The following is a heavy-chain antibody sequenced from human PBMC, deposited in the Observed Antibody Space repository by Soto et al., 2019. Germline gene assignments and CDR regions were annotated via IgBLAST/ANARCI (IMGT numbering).Heavy chain of an antibody. CDR2: IKPEDGTT. Sequence: QVQLVQSGAEVKKPGASVKVSCEASGFIFTRFYMHWVRQAPGQGPVWLGIIKPEDGTTYYAQSFQGRLIITSDTSTRTVYMEMSGLTSEDTAVYYCARERDSGELSYDLWGQGTLVTVSS. CDR3: ARERDSGELSYDL. V-gene: IGHV1-46*01. CDR1: GFIFTRFY. D-gene: IGHD2-8*01. J-gene: IGHJ5*02.